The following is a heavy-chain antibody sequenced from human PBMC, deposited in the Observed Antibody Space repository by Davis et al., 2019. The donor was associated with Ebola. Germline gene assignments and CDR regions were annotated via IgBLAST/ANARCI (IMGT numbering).Heavy chain of an antibody. D-gene: IGHD3-22*01. CDR1: GFTFDDYA. CDR3: ARDSAIYYDSSGYSHFDY. Sequence: SLKISCAASGFTFDDYAMHWVRQAPGKGLEWVSGISWNSGSIGYADSVKGRFTISRDNAKNSLYLQMNSLRAEDTALYYCARDSAIYYDSSGYSHFDYWGQGTLVTVSS. V-gene: IGHV3-9*01. CDR2: ISWNSGSI. J-gene: IGHJ4*02.